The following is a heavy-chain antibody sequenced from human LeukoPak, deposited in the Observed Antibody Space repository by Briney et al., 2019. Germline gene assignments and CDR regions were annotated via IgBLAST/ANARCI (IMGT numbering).Heavy chain of an antibody. CDR2: INTNTGNP. J-gene: IGHJ4*02. CDR1: GYTFTSYA. V-gene: IGHV7-4-1*02. CDR3: ARSPTNDYSSSWYDYFDY. D-gene: IGHD6-13*01. Sequence: ASVKVPCKASGYTFTSYAMNWVRQAPGQGLEWMGWINTNTGNPTYAQGFTGRFVFSLDTSVSTAYLQISSLKAEDTAVYYCARSPTNDYSSSWYDYFDYWGQGTLVTVSS.